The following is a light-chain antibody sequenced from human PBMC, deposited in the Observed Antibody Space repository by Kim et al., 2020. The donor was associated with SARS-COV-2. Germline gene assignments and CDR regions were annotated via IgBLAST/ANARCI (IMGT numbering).Light chain of an antibody. Sequence: QSVTISCTGTTGDVGGYDYVSWYLHHPNKAPKLLIYGVSKRPSGVPDRFTGSKSGNTASLTISGLRSEDEADYYCAAWDDSLSAWVFGGGTQLTVL. CDR1: TGDVGGYDY. CDR2: GVS. CDR3: AAWDDSLSAWV. J-gene: IGLJ3*02. V-gene: IGLV2-11*01.